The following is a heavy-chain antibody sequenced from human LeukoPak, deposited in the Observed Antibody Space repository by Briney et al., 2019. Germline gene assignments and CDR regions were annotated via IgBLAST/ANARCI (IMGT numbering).Heavy chain of an antibody. J-gene: IGHJ4*02. CDR1: GNSISSGDNY. CDR3: ARASYSYDINGWVPFDY. CDR2: IYTSGST. V-gene: IGHV4-61*02. D-gene: IGHD3-22*01. Sequence: SETLSFTCTVSGNSISSGDNYWSWIRQPAGKGLEWIGRIYTSGSTNYNPSLKSRVTISGDTSKNQFSLRLSSVTAADTAVYYCARASYSYDINGWVPFDYWGQGTLVTVSS.